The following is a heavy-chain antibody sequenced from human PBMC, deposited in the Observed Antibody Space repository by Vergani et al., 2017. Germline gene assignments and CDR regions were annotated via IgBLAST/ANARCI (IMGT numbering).Heavy chain of an antibody. J-gene: IGHJ3*02. CDR1: GYSISSGYY. CDR3: ARIDSSSYLLDDAFDI. Sequence: QVQLQESGPGLVKPSETLSLTCTVSGYSISSGYYWGWIRPPPGKGLEWIGSIYHSGSTYYNPSLKSRVTISVDTSKNQFSLKLSSVTAADTAVYYCARIDSSSYLLDDAFDIWGQGTMVTVSS. D-gene: IGHD3-22*01. V-gene: IGHV4-38-2*02. CDR2: IYHSGST.